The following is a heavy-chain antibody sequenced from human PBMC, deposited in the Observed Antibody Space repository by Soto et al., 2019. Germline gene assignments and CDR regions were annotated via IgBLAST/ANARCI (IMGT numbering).Heavy chain of an antibody. CDR2: INPNSGGT. CDR1: GYTFTGYY. Sequence: ASVKVSCKASGYTFTGYYMHWVRQAPGQGLEWMGWINPNSGGTNYAQKFQGRVTMTRDTSISTAYMELSRLRSDDTAVYYCALVLRYFGWLLYSDPPGGMDVWGQGTTVTISS. D-gene: IGHD3-9*01. J-gene: IGHJ6*02. V-gene: IGHV1-2*02. CDR3: ALVLRYFGWLLYSDPPGGMDV.